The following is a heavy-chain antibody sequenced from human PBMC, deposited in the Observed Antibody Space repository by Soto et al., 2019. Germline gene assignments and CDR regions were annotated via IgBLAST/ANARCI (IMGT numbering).Heavy chain of an antibody. Sequence: GASVKVSCKASGYTFTSYGISWVRQAPGQGLEWMGWISAYNGNTNYAQKLQGRVTMTTGTSTSTAYMELRSLRSDDTAVYYCARVGSGDYYYYYGMDVWGQGTTVTVSS. V-gene: IGHV1-18*01. CDR3: ARVGSGDYYYYYGMDV. D-gene: IGHD4-17*01. CDR2: ISAYNGNT. J-gene: IGHJ6*02. CDR1: GYTFTSYG.